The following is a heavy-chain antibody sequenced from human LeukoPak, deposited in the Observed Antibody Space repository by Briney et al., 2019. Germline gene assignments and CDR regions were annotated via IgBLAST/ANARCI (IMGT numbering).Heavy chain of an antibody. V-gene: IGHV3-64*01. Sequence: GGSLRLSCAASGFTFSSYAMHWVRQAPGKGLEYVSAITSNGGSTYYANSVKGRFTISRDNSKNTLYLQMGSLRAEDMAVYYCARETGYQFDPWGQGTLVTVSS. J-gene: IGHJ5*02. D-gene: IGHD1-14*01. CDR3: ARETGYQFDP. CDR2: ITSNGGST. CDR1: GFTFSSYA.